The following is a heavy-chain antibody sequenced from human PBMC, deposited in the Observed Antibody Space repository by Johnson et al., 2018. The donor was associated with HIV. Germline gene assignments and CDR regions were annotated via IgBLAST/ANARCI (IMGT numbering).Heavy chain of an antibody. J-gene: IGHJ3*02. CDR1: GFSFSSFA. V-gene: IGHV3-23*04. D-gene: IGHD1-26*01. Sequence: EVQLVESGGGLVQPGGSLRLSCVASGFSFSSFAMHWVRQAPGKGLQWVSAISGSGGSTYYADSVKGRFTISRDNSKNTLYLQMNSLRAEDTAVYYCAKDRGSYYFYAFDIWGQGTMVTVSS. CDR3: AKDRGSYYFYAFDI. CDR2: ISGSGGST.